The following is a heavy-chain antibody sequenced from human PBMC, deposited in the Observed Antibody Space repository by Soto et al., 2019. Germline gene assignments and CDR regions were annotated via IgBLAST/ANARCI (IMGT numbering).Heavy chain of an antibody. CDR3: AGSSGWYPRTFDY. CDR1: GFTVSSNY. V-gene: IGHV3-53*01. J-gene: IGHJ4*02. CDR2: IYSGGST. Sequence: EVQLVESGGGLIQPGGSPRLSCAASGFTVSSNYMSWVRQAPGKGLEWVSVIYSGGSTYYADSVKGRFTISRDNSKNTLYLQMNSLRAEDTAVYYCAGSSGWYPRTFDYWGQGTLVTVSS. D-gene: IGHD6-19*01.